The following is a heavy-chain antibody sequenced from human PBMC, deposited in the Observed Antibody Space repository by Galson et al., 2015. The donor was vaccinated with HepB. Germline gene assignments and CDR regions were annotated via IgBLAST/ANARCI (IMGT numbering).Heavy chain of an antibody. CDR2: IIPIFGTA. D-gene: IGHD1-20*01. J-gene: IGHJ4*02. CDR3: AMITGTTRGFDY. CDR1: GYTFSSYA. Sequence: SVKVSCKASGYTFSSYAISWVRQAPGKGLEWMGGIIPIFGTANYAQKFQGRVTMTRDTSISTAYMELSRLRSDDTAVYYCAMITGTTRGFDYWGQGTLVTVSS. V-gene: IGHV1-69*05.